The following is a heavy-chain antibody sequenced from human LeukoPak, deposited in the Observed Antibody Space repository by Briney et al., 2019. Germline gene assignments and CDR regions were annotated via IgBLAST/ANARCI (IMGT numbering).Heavy chain of an antibody. J-gene: IGHJ4*02. Sequence: GGSLRLSCAASGFTFSNSAMSWVRQAPGKGLEWVSGFTRNDETTSYADSVKGRFTISRDNSRDTLYLQMNSLTAEDTAVYYCAKVKVVGYSTFDYWGQGTLVTVSS. CDR2: FTRNDETT. CDR1: GFTFSNSA. CDR3: AKVKVVGYSTFDY. V-gene: IGHV3-23*01. D-gene: IGHD3-22*01.